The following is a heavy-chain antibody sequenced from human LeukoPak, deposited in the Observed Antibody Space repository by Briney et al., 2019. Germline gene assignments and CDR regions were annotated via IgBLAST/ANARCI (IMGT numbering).Heavy chain of an antibody. J-gene: IGHJ4*02. CDR3: ARGRAVDTAMIFDY. D-gene: IGHD5-18*01. CDR1: GFTFSSYW. CDR2: ISYDGSNK. V-gene: IGHV3-30*03. Sequence: TGGSLRLSCAASGFTFSSYWMSWVRQAPGKGREWVAVISYDGSNKYYADSVKGRFTISRDNSKNTLYLQMNSLRAEDTAVYYCARGRAVDTAMIFDYWGQGTLVTVSS.